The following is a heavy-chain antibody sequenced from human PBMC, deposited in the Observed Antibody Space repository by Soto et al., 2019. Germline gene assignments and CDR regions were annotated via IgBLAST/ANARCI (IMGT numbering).Heavy chain of an antibody. CDR3: ARGRGAAADYFDF. Sequence: QVQLVESGGGLVKPGGSLRLSCAVSGFTFSDYYMTWIRQAPGKGLEWVSYISSSTSHTNYADSVKGRFTIPRDNAKNSLFLQMNSLRAKDTAVYYCARGRGAAADYFDFWGQGTLVTVSS. CDR1: GFTFSDYY. CDR2: ISSSTSHT. J-gene: IGHJ4*02. V-gene: IGHV3-11*05. D-gene: IGHD6-13*01.